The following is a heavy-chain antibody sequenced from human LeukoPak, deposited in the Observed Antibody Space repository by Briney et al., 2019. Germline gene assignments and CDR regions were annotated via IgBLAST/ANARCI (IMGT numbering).Heavy chain of an antibody. V-gene: IGHV4-4*02. CDR2: VPDSGAT. CDR1: AGSITSSRW. J-gene: IGHJ4*02. D-gene: IGHD4-17*01. Sequence: ASETLSLTCAVSAGSITSSRWWNWVRQAPGKGLEWIGEVPDSGATKYNPSLKGRVTISVDTSKNQFSLKLSSVTAADTAVYYCARSHTVTSPGHFDYWGQGTLVTVSS. CDR3: ARSHTVTSPGHFDY.